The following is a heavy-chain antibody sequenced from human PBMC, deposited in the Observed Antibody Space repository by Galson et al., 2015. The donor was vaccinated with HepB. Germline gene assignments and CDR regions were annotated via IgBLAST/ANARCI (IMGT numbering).Heavy chain of an antibody. CDR1: GYTFDHYW. CDR2: INADGSDT. D-gene: IGHD1-26*01. CDR3: ARDSRSYPVGY. V-gene: IGHV3-74*01. Sequence: SLRLSCAASGYTFDHYWIHWVRQAPGKGLMWVSRINADGSDTGYADSAEGRFTISRDNAKSVLYLQMDSLTVADTAVYYCARDSRSYPVGYWAQGTLVTGSS. J-gene: IGHJ4*02.